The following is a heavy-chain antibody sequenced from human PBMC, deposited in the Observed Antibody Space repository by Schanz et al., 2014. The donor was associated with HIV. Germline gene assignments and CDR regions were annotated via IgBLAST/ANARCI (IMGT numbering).Heavy chain of an antibody. CDR3: ARDRMTANWKHGMDV. J-gene: IGHJ6*02. D-gene: IGHD2-21*02. V-gene: IGHV3-33*01. CDR2: MWYDESHK. Sequence: QVQLVESGGGVVQPGRSLRLSCTASGFTFSSSGMHWVRQAPGKGREWVAAMWYDESHKGYADSVKGRFTISRDNSKNTLYLEMNSLRPEDTAVYYCARDRMTANWKHGMDVWGQGTTVTVSS. CDR1: GFTFSSSG.